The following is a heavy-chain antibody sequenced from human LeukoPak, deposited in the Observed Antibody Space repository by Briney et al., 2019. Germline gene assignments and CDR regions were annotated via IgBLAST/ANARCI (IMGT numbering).Heavy chain of an antibody. D-gene: IGHD3-22*01. Sequence: PSKTQSLTCTVSGDSISSSNYYWGWIRQPPGKGLEWIASIYYSGSTYYNPSLKSRVTISVDMSKNQFSLRLSSVTAADTAVYYCARQYYYDSSGVDPWGQGTLVTVSS. V-gene: IGHV4-39*01. CDR1: GDSISSSNYY. CDR3: ARQYYYDSSGVDP. CDR2: IYYSGST. J-gene: IGHJ5*02.